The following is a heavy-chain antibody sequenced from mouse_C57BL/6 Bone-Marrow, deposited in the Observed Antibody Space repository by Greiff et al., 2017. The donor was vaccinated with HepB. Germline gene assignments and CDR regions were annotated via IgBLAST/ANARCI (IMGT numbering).Heavy chain of an antibody. J-gene: IGHJ4*01. D-gene: IGHD3-2*02. CDR1: GFSLSTFGMG. CDR3: ARMDSSGYVMDY. V-gene: IGHV8-8*01. Sequence: QVQLKQSGPGILQPSQSLSLTCSFSGFSLSTFGMGVGWIRQPSGQGLEWLSHIWWDDDKYYNPALKSRLTISKDTSKKQVFLKIANEYTADTATYYGARMDSSGYVMDYWGQGTSVTVSS. CDR2: IWWDDDK.